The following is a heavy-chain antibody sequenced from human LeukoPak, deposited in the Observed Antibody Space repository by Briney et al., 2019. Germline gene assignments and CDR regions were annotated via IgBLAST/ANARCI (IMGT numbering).Heavy chain of an antibody. CDR3: TRSLDY. J-gene: IGHJ4*02. D-gene: IGHD2-15*01. V-gene: IGHV4-34*01. Sequence: SETLSLTCAVYGGSFSGYYWSWVRQPPGKGLEWIGEINHSGSTNYNPSLKSRVTISVDTSKNQFSLKLSSVTAADTAVYYCTRSLDYWGQGTLVTVSS. CDR2: INHSGST. CDR1: GGSFSGYY.